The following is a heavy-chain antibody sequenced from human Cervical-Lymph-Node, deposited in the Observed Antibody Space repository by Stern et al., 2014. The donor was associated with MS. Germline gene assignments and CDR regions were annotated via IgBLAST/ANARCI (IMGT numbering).Heavy chain of an antibody. CDR1: GAPVNSGGYY. CDR3: AAIGPLMEGAAFDI. CDR2: IHHRGAT. Sequence: QVQLQESGPGLVKPSQTLSLSCTVSGAPVNSGGYYWTRIRQVPGKGLEWIGYIHHRGATFYNPPLKSRVTISVDTSENQVSLMLSSVTAADTAVYYCAAIGPLMEGAAFDIWGQGTLVTVSS. J-gene: IGHJ3*02. D-gene: IGHD3-16*01. V-gene: IGHV4-31*03.